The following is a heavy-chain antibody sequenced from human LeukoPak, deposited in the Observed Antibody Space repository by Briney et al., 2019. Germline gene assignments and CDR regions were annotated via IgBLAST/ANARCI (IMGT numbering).Heavy chain of an antibody. J-gene: IGHJ4*02. V-gene: IGHV3-7*01. CDR3: ARGGGSGSYYKRELDY. CDR2: IKEDGSEK. D-gene: IGHD3-10*01. CDR1: GITFSNSW. Sequence: GGSLRLSCAASGITFSNSWMCWVRQAPGKGLEWVANIKEDGSEKYYVNSVKGRFTISRDNAKNSLYLQMNSLRAEDTAVYYCARGGGSGSYYKRELDYWGQGTLVTVSS.